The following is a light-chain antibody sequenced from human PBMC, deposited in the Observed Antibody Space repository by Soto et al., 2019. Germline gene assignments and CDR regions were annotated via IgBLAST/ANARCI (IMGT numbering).Light chain of an antibody. CDR2: GAS. Sequence: ENLLTPSPGTLSLSPWEVAILSCGASWGLSANYLALYQQKPGQAPTLLIYGASIRAAGIPDRFSGSGSETAFTLTISRLQPEDFAVYYCQQYSSSPITFGQGTRLEIK. J-gene: IGKJ5*01. CDR1: WGLSANY. V-gene: IGKV3-20*01. CDR3: QQYSSSPIT.